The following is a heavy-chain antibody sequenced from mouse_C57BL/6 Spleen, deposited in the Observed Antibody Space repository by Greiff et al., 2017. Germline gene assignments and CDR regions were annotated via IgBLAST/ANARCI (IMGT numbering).Heavy chain of an antibody. Sequence: EVQLQQSGPELVKPGASVKISCKASGYTFTDYYMNWVKQSHGKSLEWIGDINPNNGGTSYNQKFKGKATLTVDKSSSTAYMELRSLTSEDSAVXYCARRRDVSGSSSIDYGGQGTPLTVSS. CDR3: ARRRDVSGSSSIDY. CDR1: GYTFTDYY. D-gene: IGHD1-1*01. V-gene: IGHV1-26*01. J-gene: IGHJ2*01. CDR2: INPNNGGT.